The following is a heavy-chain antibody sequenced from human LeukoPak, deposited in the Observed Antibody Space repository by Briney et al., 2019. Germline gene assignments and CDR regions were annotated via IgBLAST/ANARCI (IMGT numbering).Heavy chain of an antibody. D-gene: IGHD3-22*01. V-gene: IGHV4-4*07. J-gene: IGHJ6*03. Sequence: KPSETLSLTCSVSGVSISSYYWSWVRQPAGKGMEWVGRIYTSGSTNYIPSLKSRVTISVDTSKNQFSLKLSSVTAADTAVYYCARDTGYYYDRKYYYYYMDVWGKGTTVTVSS. CDR3: ARDTGYYYDRKYYYYYMDV. CDR2: IYTSGST. CDR1: GVSISSYY.